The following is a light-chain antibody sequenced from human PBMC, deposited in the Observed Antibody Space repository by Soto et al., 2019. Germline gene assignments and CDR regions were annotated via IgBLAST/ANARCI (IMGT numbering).Light chain of an antibody. CDR2: GAS. V-gene: IGKV3-15*01. J-gene: IGKJ1*01. CDR3: QQYNTWPGA. Sequence: EIVITQSPATLSVSPGERATDCCRASQSVSSNLAWYRQKPGQSPRLLLYGASTRATGVPARFSGSGSGTEFTLTITRLQSEDFAVYYCQQYNTWPGAFGQGTKVDIK. CDR1: QSVSSN.